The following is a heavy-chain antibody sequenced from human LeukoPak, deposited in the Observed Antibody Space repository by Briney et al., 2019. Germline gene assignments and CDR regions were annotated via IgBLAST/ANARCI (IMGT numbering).Heavy chain of an antibody. V-gene: IGHV4-4*07. CDR2: IYTSGST. D-gene: IGHD3-22*01. CDR1: GGSISSYY. CDR3: ARGERITMIVVVITTSNWFDP. Sequence: PSETLSLTCTVSGGSISSYYWCWIRQPAGKGLEWIGRIYTSGSTNYNPSLKSRVTMSVDTSKNQFSLKLSSVTAADTAVYYCARGERITMIVVVITTSNWFDPWGQGTLVTVSS. J-gene: IGHJ5*02.